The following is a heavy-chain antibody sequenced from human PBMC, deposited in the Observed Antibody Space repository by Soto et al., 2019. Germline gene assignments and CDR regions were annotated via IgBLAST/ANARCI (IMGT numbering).Heavy chain of an antibody. CDR3: ARDRGDDSSGPRDDAFDI. J-gene: IGHJ3*02. CDR2: TSAYNGDT. V-gene: IGHV1-18*01. D-gene: IGHD3-22*01. Sequence: VASVKVSCKASGYTFTNYGVSWVRQAPGQGLEWVGWTSAYNGDTNYAQKLQGRVTLTTDTSTSTAYMELRSLRSDDTAVYYCARDRGDDSSGPRDDAFDIWGQGTMVTVSS. CDR1: GYTFTNYG.